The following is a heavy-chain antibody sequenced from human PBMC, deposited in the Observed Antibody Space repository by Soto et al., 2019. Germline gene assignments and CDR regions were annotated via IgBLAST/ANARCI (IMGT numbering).Heavy chain of an antibody. CDR1: GGSFSGYY. CDR2: ITHSGGT. CDR3: ARDVMANNRYHWYFDL. J-gene: IGHJ2*01. Sequence: QVQLQQWGAGLLKPSETLSLTCAVYGGSFSGYYWSWIRQPPGQGLEWIGEITHSGGTNYNPYLKSRVTISVDTSKSQFSLKLSSVAAADTAVYYCARDVMANNRYHWYFDLWGRGTLVTVSS. D-gene: IGHD2-8*01. V-gene: IGHV4-34*01.